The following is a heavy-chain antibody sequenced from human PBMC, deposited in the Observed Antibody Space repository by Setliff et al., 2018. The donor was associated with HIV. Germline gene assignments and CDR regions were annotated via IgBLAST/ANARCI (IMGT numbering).Heavy chain of an antibody. V-gene: IGHV4-39*01. CDR2: TYFRGGT. Sequence: KTSETLSLTCAVSGGSIGGSYYWAWIRQPPGKGLEWIGSTYFRGGTYNNPSLENRFSISIDTSENQISLKLYSVTAADTAIYYCGRHRVAARPSYFGLWGQGTRVTVSS. D-gene: IGHD6-6*01. CDR1: GGSIGGSYY. J-gene: IGHJ4*02. CDR3: GRHRVAARPSYFGL.